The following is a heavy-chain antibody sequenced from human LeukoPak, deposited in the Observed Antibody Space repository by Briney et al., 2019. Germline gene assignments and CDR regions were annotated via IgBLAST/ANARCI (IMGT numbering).Heavy chain of an antibody. CDR3: VKGSERSRPYYFDY. CDR1: GFTFSSYA. CDR2: ITDSGGDT. Sequence: QSGGSLRLSCAASGFTFSSYAMTWVRQAPGKGLEWVSAITDSGGDTYHADSVKGRFTISRDNSKNTLYMQMNSLRAEDTAIYYCVKGSERSRPYYFDYWGQGTLVTVSS. V-gene: IGHV3-23*01. D-gene: IGHD3-3*01. J-gene: IGHJ4*02.